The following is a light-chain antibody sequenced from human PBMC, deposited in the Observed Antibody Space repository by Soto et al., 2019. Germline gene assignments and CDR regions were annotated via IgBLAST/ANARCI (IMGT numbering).Light chain of an antibody. CDR2: EVS. V-gene: IGLV2-8*01. CDR1: SSDVGGYNY. Sequence: QSVLTQRPSTSGSPGQSVTISCTGTSSDVGGYNYVSWYQQHPGKAPKLMIYEVSMRPSGVPDRFSGSKSGNTASLTVSGVQAEDEADYYCSSRAGSNNFVFGNGSKVNVL. CDR3: SSRAGSNNFV. J-gene: IGLJ1*01.